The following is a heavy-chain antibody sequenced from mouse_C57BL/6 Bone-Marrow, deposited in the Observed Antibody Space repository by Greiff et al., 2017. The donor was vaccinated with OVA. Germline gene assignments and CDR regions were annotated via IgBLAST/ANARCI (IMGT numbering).Heavy chain of an antibody. J-gene: IGHJ1*03. D-gene: IGHD1-1*01. CDR1: GYTFTSYG. CDR2: IYPRSGNT. Sequence: VQLQQSGAELARPGASVKLSCKASGYTFTSYGISWVKQSTGQGLEWIGEIYPRSGNTYYNEKFKGQATLTANKSSSTAYMELRSLTSEDSAVYFCARDYGSSYSWYFDVWGTGTTVTVSS. CDR3: ARDYGSSYSWYFDV. V-gene: IGHV1-81*01.